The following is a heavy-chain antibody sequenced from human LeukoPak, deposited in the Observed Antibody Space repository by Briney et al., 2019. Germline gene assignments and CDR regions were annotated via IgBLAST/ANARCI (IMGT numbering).Heavy chain of an antibody. CDR2: ISSSSAYI. CDR1: GFTFSSYS. CDR3: AAAAPGTDWLDP. Sequence: GGSLRLSCAASGFTFSSYSMNWVRQAPGKGLEWVSSISSSSAYIYYADSVKGRFTISRDNAENSLYLQMNSLRAEDTAVYYCAAAAPGTDWLDPWGQGTLATVSS. D-gene: IGHD6-13*01. J-gene: IGHJ5*02. V-gene: IGHV3-21*01.